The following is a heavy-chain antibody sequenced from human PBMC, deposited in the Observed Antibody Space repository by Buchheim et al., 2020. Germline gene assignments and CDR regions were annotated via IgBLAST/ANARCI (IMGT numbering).Heavy chain of an antibody. D-gene: IGHD2-2*01. CDR2: INSDGSST. Sequence: EVQLVESGRGLVQPGGSLRLSCAASGFTFSSYWMHWVRQAPGKGLVWVSRINSDGSSTSYADSVKGRFTISRDNAKNTLYLQMNSLRAEDTAVYYCARDGGDCSSTSCYYYYGMDVWGQGTT. V-gene: IGHV3-74*01. CDR1: GFTFSSYW. CDR3: ARDGGDCSSTSCYYYYGMDV. J-gene: IGHJ6*02.